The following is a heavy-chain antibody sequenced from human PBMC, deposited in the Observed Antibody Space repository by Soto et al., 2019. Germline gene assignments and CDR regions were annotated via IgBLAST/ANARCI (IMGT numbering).Heavy chain of an antibody. CDR3: ARYNGSGSFDY. CDR2: INPNSGGT. D-gene: IGHD3-10*01. Sequence: QVQLVQSGAEVKKPGASVKVSCKASGYTFTDYYIHWVRQAPGPGLEWMGRINPNSGGTNYAQKFQGRVTMTRDTSISTAYMELSSLRSDEPAFYYCARYNGSGSFDYWGQGSLVTVSS. J-gene: IGHJ4*02. V-gene: IGHV1-2*06. CDR1: GYTFTDYY.